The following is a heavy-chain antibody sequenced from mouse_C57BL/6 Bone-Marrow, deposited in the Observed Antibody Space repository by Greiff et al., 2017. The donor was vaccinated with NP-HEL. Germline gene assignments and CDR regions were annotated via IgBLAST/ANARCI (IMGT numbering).Heavy chain of an antibody. CDR3: ARGDDYDG. Sequence: QVQLKQSGPGLVQPSQSLSITCTVSGFSLTSYGVHWVRQSPGKGLEWLGVIWSGGSTGYNDAFISRPSISKDKSKSQVFLKMNSLQADDTAIYYCARGDDYDGWGQGTTLTVSS. CDR1: GFSLTSYG. V-gene: IGHV2-2*01. CDR2: IWSGGST. D-gene: IGHD2-4*01. J-gene: IGHJ2*01.